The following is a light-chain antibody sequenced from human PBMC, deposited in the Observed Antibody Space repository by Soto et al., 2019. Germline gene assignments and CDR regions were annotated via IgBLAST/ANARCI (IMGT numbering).Light chain of an antibody. J-gene: IGLJ1*01. Sequence: QSVLSQPPSVSGCPGQRVTISCAWRSANIGAGYDAHWFQQVPGTAPKLLIYGSTNRPSGVPDRFSGSKSGTSASLAITGLQAEDEADYYCQSYDSSLGGNYVFGTGTKVTVL. CDR3: QSYDSSLGGNYV. CDR1: SANIGAGYD. V-gene: IGLV1-40*01. CDR2: GST.